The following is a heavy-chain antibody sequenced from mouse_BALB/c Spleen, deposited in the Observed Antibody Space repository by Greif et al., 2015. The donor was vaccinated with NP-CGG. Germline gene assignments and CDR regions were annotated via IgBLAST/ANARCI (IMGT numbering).Heavy chain of an antibody. CDR3: AVYYDYDVWFAY. J-gene: IGHJ3*01. Sequence: EVQVVESGGGLVQPGGSLKLSCAASGFTFSSYGMSWVRQTPDKRLELVATINSNGGSTYYPDSVKGRFTISRDNAKNTLYLQMSSLKSEDTAMYYCAVYYDYDVWFAYWGQGTLVTVSA. D-gene: IGHD2-4*01. V-gene: IGHV5-6-3*01. CDR1: GFTFSSYG. CDR2: INSNGGST.